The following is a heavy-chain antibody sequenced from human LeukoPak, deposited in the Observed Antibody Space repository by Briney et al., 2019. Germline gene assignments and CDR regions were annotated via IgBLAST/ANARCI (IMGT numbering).Heavy chain of an antibody. CDR3: TTGLWFGELFGLGY. V-gene: IGHV3-15*01. CDR2: IKSKTDGGTT. D-gene: IGHD3-10*01. Sequence: GGSLRLSCAASEFTFSNAWMSWVRQAPGKGLEWVGRIKSKTDGGTTDYAAPVKGRFTISRDDSKNTLYLQMNSLKTEDTAVYYCTTGLWFGELFGLGYWGQGTLVTVSS. J-gene: IGHJ4*02. CDR1: EFTFSNAW.